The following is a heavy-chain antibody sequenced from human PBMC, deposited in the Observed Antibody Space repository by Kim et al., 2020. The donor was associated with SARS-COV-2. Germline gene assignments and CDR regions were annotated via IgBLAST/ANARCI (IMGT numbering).Heavy chain of an antibody. CDR3: ARGNQLFAPDDY. CDR1: GGSISSYY. Sequence: SETLSLTCTVSGGSISSYYWSWLRQPPGKRLEWLGYIYYSGCTNYNPSLKSRVTISVDTSKNQFSLKLSAVTAADTAVYYCARGNQLFAPDDYWGQGTLGTVSS. V-gene: IGHV4-59*01. D-gene: IGHD2-2*01. CDR2: IYYSGCT. J-gene: IGHJ4*02.